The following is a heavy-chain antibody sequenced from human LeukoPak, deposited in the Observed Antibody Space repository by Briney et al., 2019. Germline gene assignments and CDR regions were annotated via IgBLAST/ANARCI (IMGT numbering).Heavy chain of an antibody. CDR3: ASRPFLWGFAY. V-gene: IGHV3-48*03. CDR1: GFTFSSYE. Sequence: GGSLRLSCAASGFTFSSYEMNWVRQAPGKGLEWVSYISSSGSTIYYADSVKGRFTISRDNAKNSLYLQMNSLRAEDTAVYYCASRPFLWGFAYWGQGTLVTVSS. D-gene: IGHD3-16*01. J-gene: IGHJ4*02. CDR2: ISSSGSTI.